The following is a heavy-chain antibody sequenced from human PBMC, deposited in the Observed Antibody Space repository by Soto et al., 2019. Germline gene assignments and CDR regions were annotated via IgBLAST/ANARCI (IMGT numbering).Heavy chain of an antibody. CDR2: IKQDGSEK. J-gene: IGHJ5*02. Sequence: ESGGGLVQPGGSLRLSCAASGFTFSSYWMSWVRQAPGKGLEWVANIKQDGSEKYYVDSVKGRFTISRDNAKNSLYLQMNSLRAEDTAVYYCARGGPYYDILTGYYRWGQGTLVTVSS. D-gene: IGHD3-9*01. CDR1: GFTFSSYW. V-gene: IGHV3-7*05. CDR3: ARGGPYYDILTGYYR.